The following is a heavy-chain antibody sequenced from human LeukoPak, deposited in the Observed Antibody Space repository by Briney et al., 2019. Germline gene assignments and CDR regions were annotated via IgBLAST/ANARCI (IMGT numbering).Heavy chain of an antibody. CDR2: ISGSGGST. V-gene: IGHV3-23*01. Sequence: GGSLRLSCAASGFTFSSYGMSWVRQAPGKGLEWVSAISGSGGSTYYADSVKGRFTISRDNSKNTLYLQMNSLRAEDTAVYYCAKDRIDYYGSGSYDAFDIWGQGTMVTVSS. J-gene: IGHJ3*02. CDR1: GFTFSSYG. D-gene: IGHD3-10*01. CDR3: AKDRIDYYGSGSYDAFDI.